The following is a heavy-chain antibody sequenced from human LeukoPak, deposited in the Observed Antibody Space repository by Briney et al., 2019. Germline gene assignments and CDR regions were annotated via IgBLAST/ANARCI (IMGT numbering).Heavy chain of an antibody. D-gene: IGHD3-16*01. CDR2: TSFDGSYK. Sequence: GGSLRLFCAAPEFTFRGYRIHLLAQAPGKGLEWVAMTSFDGSYKNYADSVKGRFTISRDNSKNRLYLQMNSLRDEDTVVYFLSRTRWAGPGGHCHYWRQGTLVTVSS. V-gene: IGHV3-30*03. CDR3: SRTRWAGPGGHCHY. J-gene: IGHJ4*02. CDR1: EFTFRGYR.